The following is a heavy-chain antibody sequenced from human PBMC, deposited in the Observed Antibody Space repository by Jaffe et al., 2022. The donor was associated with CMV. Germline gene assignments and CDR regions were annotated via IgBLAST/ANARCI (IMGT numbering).Heavy chain of an antibody. CDR2: ISSSSSYT. CDR1: GFTFSDYY. V-gene: IGHV3-11*06. CDR3: ARGLMVRGLHEFAFDI. D-gene: IGHD3-10*01. J-gene: IGHJ3*02. Sequence: QVQLVESGGGLVKPGGSLRLSCAASGFTFSDYYMSWIRQAPGKGLEWVSYISSSSSYTNYADSVKGRFTISRDNAKNSLYLQMNSLRAEDTAVYYCARGLMVRGLHEFAFDIWGQGTMVTVSS.